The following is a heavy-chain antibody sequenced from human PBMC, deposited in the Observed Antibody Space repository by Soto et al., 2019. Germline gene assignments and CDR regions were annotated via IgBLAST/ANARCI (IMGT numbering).Heavy chain of an antibody. J-gene: IGHJ4*02. CDR2: IGPETGAT. D-gene: IGHD5-12*01. CDR1: GYTFTGHY. CDR3: GRGRSGQIVVFY. V-gene: IGHV1-2*02. Sequence: ASVKVSCTASGYTFTGHYIHWVRQAPEQGPEWMGEIGPETGATRYKQKFRGRVTMTRDMSITTVYMELNNLSPDDTAVYYCGRGRSGQIVVFYWGQGTPVTVSS.